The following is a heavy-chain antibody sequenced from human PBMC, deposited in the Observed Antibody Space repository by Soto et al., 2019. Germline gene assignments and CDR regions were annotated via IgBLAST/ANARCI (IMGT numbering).Heavy chain of an antibody. V-gene: IGHV6-1*01. Sequence: SQTLSLTCAISGDSVSSNSAAWNWIRQSPSRGLEWLGRTYYRSRWYNDYAVPVKSRITVNPDTSKNQFSLHLNSVTPEDTAVYHCAGTTSLQWYYMDVWDKGTTVTVSS. CDR1: GDSVSSNSAA. CDR3: AGTTSLQWYYMDV. D-gene: IGHD1-7*01. CDR2: TYYRSRWYN. J-gene: IGHJ6*03.